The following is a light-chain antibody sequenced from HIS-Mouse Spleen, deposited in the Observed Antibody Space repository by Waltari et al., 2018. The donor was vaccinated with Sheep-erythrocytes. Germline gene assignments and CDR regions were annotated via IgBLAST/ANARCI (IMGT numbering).Light chain of an antibody. Sequence: QSALPPPRSVSGSPGQSVPISCTGTSSDGGGYNYVSWYQQHPGKAPKLMIYDVSKRPSGVPDRFSGSKSGNTASLTISGLQAEDEADYYCCSYAGSYNHVFATGTKVTVL. J-gene: IGLJ1*01. CDR1: SSDGGGYNY. CDR3: CSYAGSYNHV. CDR2: DVS. V-gene: IGLV2-11*01.